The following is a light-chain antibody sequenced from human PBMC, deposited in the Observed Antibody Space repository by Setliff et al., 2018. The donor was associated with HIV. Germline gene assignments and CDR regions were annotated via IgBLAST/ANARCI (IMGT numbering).Light chain of an antibody. V-gene: IGLV2-23*02. Sequence: QSALTQPASVSGSPGQSITISCTGTSSDIGSYNLVSWYQQHPGKAPKVMIYEVTKRPSGVSNHFSGSKSGNTASLTISGLQAEDEADYYCCSYAGSSTSMVFGGGTKVTV. CDR2: EVT. CDR3: CSYAGSSTSMV. CDR1: SSDIGSYNL. J-gene: IGLJ2*01.